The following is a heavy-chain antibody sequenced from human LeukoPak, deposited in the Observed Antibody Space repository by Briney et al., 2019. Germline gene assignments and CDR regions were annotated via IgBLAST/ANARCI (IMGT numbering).Heavy chain of an antibody. CDR1: GFTFSSYA. V-gene: IGHV3-64D*06. J-gene: IGHJ4*02. D-gene: IGHD2-21*01. Sequence: PGGSLRLSCSASGFTFSSYAMHWVRQTPGKGLEYVSIISSNGGSTYYAESVKGRFTISRDNSKSTLYLQMSSLRAEDTAVYYCARGRATYCFDYWGQGTLVTVSS. CDR2: ISSNGGST. CDR3: ARGRATYCFDY.